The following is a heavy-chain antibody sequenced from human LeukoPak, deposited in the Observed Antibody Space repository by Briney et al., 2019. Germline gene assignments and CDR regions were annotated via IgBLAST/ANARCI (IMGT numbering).Heavy chain of an antibody. V-gene: IGHV3-7*01. CDR1: GFSFSSYW. D-gene: IGHD6-13*01. Sequence: WVSLRLSCAASGFSFSSYWMSWVRQPPGKGLEWVGYMKYDGSAKYYVDSVKGRFTISRDTAKNSLFMHMNIMRAEDTAVYYCARHTEAAGLFLDYWGQGTLDTVS. J-gene: IGHJ4*02. CDR2: MKYDGSAK. CDR3: ARHTEAAGLFLDY.